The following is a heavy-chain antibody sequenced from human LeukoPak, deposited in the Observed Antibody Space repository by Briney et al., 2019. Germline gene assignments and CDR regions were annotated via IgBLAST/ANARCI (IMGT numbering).Heavy chain of an antibody. J-gene: IGHJ4*02. D-gene: IGHD3-10*01. CDR3: AVNTYGSGSYSNDY. Sequence: GGPVKGSFRAFGFTFTNYGISWVGQAPGQRLEWMGWISAYNGNTNYAQKLRGRVTMTTDTSTSTAYMELRSLRSDDTAVYYCAVNTYGSGSYSNDYWGQGTLVTVSS. CDR2: ISAYNGNT. V-gene: IGHV1-18*01. CDR1: GFTFTNYG.